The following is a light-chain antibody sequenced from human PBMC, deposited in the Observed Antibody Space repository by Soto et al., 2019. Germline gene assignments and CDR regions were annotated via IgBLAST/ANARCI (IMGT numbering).Light chain of an antibody. V-gene: IGLV1-47*02. CDR3: AAWDDSLSGYV. J-gene: IGLJ1*01. CDR1: SSNLGTNY. Sequence: QSVLTQPPSASGTPGQRVTISCSGSSSNLGTNYVYWYQQLPGTAPKLPIYTNSQRPSGVPDRFSGSKSGTSASLAISGLRSGDEADYYCAAWDDSLSGYVFGTGTKVTVL. CDR2: TNS.